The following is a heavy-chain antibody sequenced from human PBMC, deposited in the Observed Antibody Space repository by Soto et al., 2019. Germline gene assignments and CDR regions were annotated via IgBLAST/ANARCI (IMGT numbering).Heavy chain of an antibody. CDR3: ARGRYCLTGRCFTNWFVS. D-gene: IGHD7-27*01. CDR1: GNSISNLDYF. J-gene: IGHJ4*02. CDR2: IYKSANT. V-gene: IGHV4-30-4*01. Sequence: SETLSLTCSVSGNSISNLDYFWAWIRQPPGQALEYIGYIYKSANTYYTPSFESRVAISVDTSKSQLSLNVTSVTAADTAVYFCARGRYCLTGRCFTNWFVSGAQGALVTVSS.